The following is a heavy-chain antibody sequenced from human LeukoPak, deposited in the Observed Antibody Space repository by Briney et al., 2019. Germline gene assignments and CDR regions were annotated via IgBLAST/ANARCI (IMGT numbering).Heavy chain of an antibody. J-gene: IGHJ4*02. CDR2: FDPEDGET. V-gene: IGHV1-24*01. Sequence: GSSVKVSCKASGGTFSSYAISWVRQAPGQGLEWMGGFDPEDGETIYAQKFQGRVTMTEDTSTDTAYMELSSLRSEDTAVYYCATDLEYSSGWFSPDYWGQGTLVTVSS. CDR1: GGTFSSYA. CDR3: ATDLEYSSGWFSPDY. D-gene: IGHD6-19*01.